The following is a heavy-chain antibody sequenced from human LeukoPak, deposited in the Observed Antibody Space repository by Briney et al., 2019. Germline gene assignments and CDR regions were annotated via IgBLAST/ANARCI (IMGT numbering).Heavy chain of an antibody. J-gene: IGHJ3*02. Sequence: ASVKVSCKASGYTFTGYYMHWVRQAPGQGLEWMGWINPNSGGTNYAQKFQGRVTMTRDTSISTAYMELSSLRSEDTAVYYCARPTSIVGAFDIWGQETMVTVSS. CDR3: ARPTSIVGAFDI. CDR2: INPNSGGT. D-gene: IGHD3-3*01. V-gene: IGHV1-2*02. CDR1: GYTFTGYY.